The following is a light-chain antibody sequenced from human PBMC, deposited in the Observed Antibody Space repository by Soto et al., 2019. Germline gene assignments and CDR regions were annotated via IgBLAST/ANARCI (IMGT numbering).Light chain of an antibody. CDR2: AAS. CDR1: QTISSNF. Sequence: EIVLTQSPGTLSLSPGERATLSCRASQTISSNFLAWYQQQPGQAPRLLISAASSRATGVPDRISGSGSGTDFNLTISRLDPEDFAVYYCHQYGTSPYTFGQGTTLEIK. J-gene: IGKJ2*01. CDR3: HQYGTSPYT. V-gene: IGKV3-20*01.